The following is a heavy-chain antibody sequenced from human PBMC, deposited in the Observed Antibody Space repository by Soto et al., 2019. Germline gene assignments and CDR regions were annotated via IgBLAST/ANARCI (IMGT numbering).Heavy chain of an antibody. J-gene: IGHJ5*02. CDR3: ETVMAAAGSLFWVDP. V-gene: IGHV4-59*01. CDR2: IYYSGRT. CDR1: GGSISSYY. D-gene: IGHD6-13*01. Sequence: SETLSLTCTVSGGSISSYYWSWIRQPPGKGLEWIGYIYYSGRTNYNPSLRSRVTISVDTSKNQFSLKLSSVTAADTAVYYCETVMAAAGSLFWVDPWGQGTLVTVSS.